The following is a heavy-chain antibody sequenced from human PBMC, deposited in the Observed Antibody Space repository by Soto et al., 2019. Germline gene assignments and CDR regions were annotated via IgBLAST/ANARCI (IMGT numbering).Heavy chain of an antibody. J-gene: IGHJ4*02. CDR1: GYSFIAYD. CDR2: INAGNGNT. V-gene: IGHV1-3*05. D-gene: IGHD6-19*01. Sequence: QVQLVQSGAEEKKPGASVKVSFKASGYSFIAYDIHWVREAPGQRIECMGWINAGNGNTKDTEKFQGRVTITRDPSASTAYMELSSLRSEDTAVYYCARVHASGWYQSHFDYWGQGTLVTVSS. CDR3: ARVHASGWYQSHFDY.